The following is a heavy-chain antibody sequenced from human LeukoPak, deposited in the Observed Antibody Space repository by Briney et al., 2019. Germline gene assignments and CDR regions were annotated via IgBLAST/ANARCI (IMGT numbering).Heavy chain of an antibody. CDR3: ARDKIYRGSGSCLDY. CDR2: ISQDGTKK. V-gene: IGHV3-30-3*01. Sequence: GGSLRLSCAASGLTFTGYAMHWVRQAPGKGLEWMAVISQDGTKKDYAASVKGRFTISRDSSNNALYLQMDSLRAEDTAVYYCARDKIYRGSGSCLDYWGQGTLVTVSS. D-gene: IGHD3-10*01. CDR1: GLTFTGYA. J-gene: IGHJ4*02.